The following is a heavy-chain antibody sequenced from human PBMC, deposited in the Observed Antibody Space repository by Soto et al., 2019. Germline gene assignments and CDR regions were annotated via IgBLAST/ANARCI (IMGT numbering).Heavy chain of an antibody. Sequence: PSETLSLTCTVPGGSISSYYWSWIRQPPGKGLEWIGYIYYSGSTNYNPSLKSRVTISVDTSKNQFSLKLSSVTAADTAVYYCARGSGVVATSGFDYWGQGTLVTVSS. D-gene: IGHD5-12*01. J-gene: IGHJ4*02. CDR2: IYYSGST. V-gene: IGHV4-59*01. CDR1: GGSISSYY. CDR3: ARGSGVVATSGFDY.